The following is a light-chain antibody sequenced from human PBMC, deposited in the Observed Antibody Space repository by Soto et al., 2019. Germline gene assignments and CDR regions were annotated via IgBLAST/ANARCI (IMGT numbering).Light chain of an antibody. CDR3: SSYTTTSTVV. J-gene: IGLJ2*01. CDR1: SSDVGGYNY. V-gene: IGLV2-14*03. CDR2: EVS. Sequence: QSVLTQPASVSGSPGQSITISCTGTSSDVGGYNYVSWYQQHPGKAPKLMIYEVSHRPSGVSNRFSGSKSGNTASLTISGIHSEDEADYYCSSYTTTSTVVFGGGTKLTVL.